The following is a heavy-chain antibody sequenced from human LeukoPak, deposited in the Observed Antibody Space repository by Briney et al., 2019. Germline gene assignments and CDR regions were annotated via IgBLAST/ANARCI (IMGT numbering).Heavy chain of an antibody. V-gene: IGHV3-23*01. J-gene: IGHJ4*02. Sequence: PGGSLRLSCAASGFTFSSYAMSWVRQAPGKGLEWVSAISGSGGSTYYADSVKGRFTISRDNSKNTLYLQMNSLRAEDTAVYYCAKGVATYYDILTGYYVTPGFDYWGQGTLVTVSS. CDR1: GFTFSSYA. D-gene: IGHD3-9*01. CDR2: ISGSGGST. CDR3: AKGVATYYDILTGYYVTPGFDY.